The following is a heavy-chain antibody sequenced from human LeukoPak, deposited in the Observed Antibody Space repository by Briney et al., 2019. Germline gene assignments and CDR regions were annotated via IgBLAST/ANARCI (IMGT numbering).Heavy chain of an antibody. D-gene: IGHD5-12*01. CDR3: AGSGYDLDYYYGMDV. Sequence: SETLSLTCAVYGGSFSGYYWSWIRQPPGEGLEWIGEINHSGSTNYNPSLKSRVTISVDTSKNQFSLKLSSVTAADTAVYYCAGSGYDLDYYYGMDVWGQGTTVTVSS. J-gene: IGHJ6*02. V-gene: IGHV4-34*01. CDR1: GGSFSGYY. CDR2: INHSGST.